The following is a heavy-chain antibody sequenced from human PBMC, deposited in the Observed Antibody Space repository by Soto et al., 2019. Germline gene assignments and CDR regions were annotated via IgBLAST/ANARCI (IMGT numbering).Heavy chain of an antibody. J-gene: IGHJ2*01. CDR3: AKPFYSNWNYWYFDL. CDR2: ISGSGGST. V-gene: IGHV3-23*01. Sequence: EVQLLESEGGLVQPGGSLRLSCAASGFTFSSYAMSWVRQAPGKGLEWVSAISGSGGSTYYADSVKGRFTISRDNSKNTLYLQMNSLRAEDTAVYYCAKPFYSNWNYWYFDLWGRGTLVTVSS. CDR1: GFTFSSYA. D-gene: IGHD1-1*01.